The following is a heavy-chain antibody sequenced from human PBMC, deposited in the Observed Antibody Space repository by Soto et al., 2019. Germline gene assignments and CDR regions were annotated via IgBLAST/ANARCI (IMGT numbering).Heavy chain of an antibody. CDR1: GYSFTSYW. CDR3: ASLSPHDYGDGDDAFDI. V-gene: IGHV5-51*01. Sequence: PGESLKISCKGSGYSFTSYWIGWVRQMPGKGLEWMGIIYPGDSDTRYSPSFQGQVTISADKSISTAYLQWSSLKASDTAMYYCASLSPHDYGDGDDAFDIWGQGTMVTVSS. CDR2: IYPGDSDT. J-gene: IGHJ3*02. D-gene: IGHD4-17*01.